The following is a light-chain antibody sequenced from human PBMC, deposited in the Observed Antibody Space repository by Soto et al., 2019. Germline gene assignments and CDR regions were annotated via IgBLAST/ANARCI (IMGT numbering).Light chain of an antibody. V-gene: IGLV2-14*01. CDR3: SSYTNTNTYV. Sequence: QSALTQPASVSGSPGQSITISCTGTSSDVGGSNYVSWYQQYPGKAPKLMIYEVSNRPSGVSNRFSGSKSGNTASLSISGLQAEDEADYYCSSYTNTNTYVFGTGNKVTVL. J-gene: IGLJ1*01. CDR2: EVS. CDR1: SSDVGGSNY.